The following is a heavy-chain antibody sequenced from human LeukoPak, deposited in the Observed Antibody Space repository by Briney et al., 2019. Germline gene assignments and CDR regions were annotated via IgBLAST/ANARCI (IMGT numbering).Heavy chain of an antibody. J-gene: IGHJ5*02. CDR3: ARDYYGSAPSHWFDP. CDR1: GYTFTSYG. V-gene: IGHV1-18*01. Sequence: EASVKVSCKAFGYTFTSYGISWVRQAPGQGLEWMGWISAYNGNTNYAQKLQGRVTMTTDTSTSTAYMELRSLIPDDTAVYYCARDYYGSAPSHWFDPWGQGTLVTVSS. CDR2: ISAYNGNT. D-gene: IGHD3-10*01.